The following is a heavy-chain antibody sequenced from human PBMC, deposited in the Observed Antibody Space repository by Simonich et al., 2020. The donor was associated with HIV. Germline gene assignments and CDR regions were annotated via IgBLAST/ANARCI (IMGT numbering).Heavy chain of an antibody. V-gene: IGHV3-7*01. Sequence: DVQLVESGGGLVQPGGSLRLSCAASGFPFDIYWMSWVRQAPGKGREWGANIKQDGSETNYVDSVKDRFTVSRDNAKSSLFLQMSSLRAEDTALYYCNTWYESFDIWGHGTMVTVSS. CDR1: GFPFDIYW. D-gene: IGHD6-13*01. CDR2: IKQDGSET. CDR3: NTWYESFDI. J-gene: IGHJ3*02.